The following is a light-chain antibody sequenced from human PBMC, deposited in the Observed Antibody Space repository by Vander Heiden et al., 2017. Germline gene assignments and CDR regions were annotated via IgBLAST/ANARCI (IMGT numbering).Light chain of an antibody. J-gene: IGKJ4*01. V-gene: IGKV3-20*01. CDR3: QQYGTS. CDR1: QRVSSSY. CDR2: GAS. Sequence: IVLTQSPGTLSLSPGERATLSCRASQRVSSSYLAWYQQKPGQAPRLLIYGASSRATGIPDRFSGSGSGTDFTLTISRLEPEDFAVYYCQQYGTSFGGGTKVEIK.